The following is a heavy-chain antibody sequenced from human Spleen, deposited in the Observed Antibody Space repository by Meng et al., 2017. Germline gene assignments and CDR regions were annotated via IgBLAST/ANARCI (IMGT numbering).Heavy chain of an antibody. CDR2: INHSGST. CDR3: ASLPDLQSPFCSGGSCYSG. Sequence: VELQQWVPGLLKPSETLPLICAVYGGSVSGYYWSWIRQPPGKGLEWIGEINHSGSTNYNPSLKSRVTISVDTSKNQFSLKLSSVTAADTAVYYCASLPDLQSPFCSGGSCYSGWGQGTLVTVSS. V-gene: IGHV4-34*01. J-gene: IGHJ4*02. D-gene: IGHD2-15*01. CDR1: GGSVSGYY.